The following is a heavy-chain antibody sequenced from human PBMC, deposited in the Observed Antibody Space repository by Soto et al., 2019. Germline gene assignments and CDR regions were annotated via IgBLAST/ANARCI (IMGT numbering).Heavy chain of an antibody. Sequence: SLILSCAASGFTFSSYGMHWVRQAPGKGLEWVAVIWYDGSNKYYADSVKGRFTISRDNSKNTLYLQMNSLRAEDTAVYYCARDPPNWNYDAFDIWGQGTMVTVSS. D-gene: IGHD1-7*01. CDR1: GFTFSSYG. V-gene: IGHV3-33*01. CDR3: ARDPPNWNYDAFDI. CDR2: IWYDGSNK. J-gene: IGHJ3*02.